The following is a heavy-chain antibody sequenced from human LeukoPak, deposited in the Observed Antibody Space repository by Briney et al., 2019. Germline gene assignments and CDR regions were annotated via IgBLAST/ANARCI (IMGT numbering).Heavy chain of an antibody. CDR3: AKDYYDSSGPGY. CDR1: GFTFSNYA. CDR2: ISDSGGST. V-gene: IGHV3-23*01. J-gene: IGHJ4*02. D-gene: IGHD3-22*01. Sequence: GGSLRLSCAASGFTFSNYAMNWVRQAPGKGLEWVSSISDSGGSTYYADSVKGRFTISRDNSKNTLFLQMNSLRAEDTAVYYCAKDYYDSSGPGYWGQGTLVTVSS.